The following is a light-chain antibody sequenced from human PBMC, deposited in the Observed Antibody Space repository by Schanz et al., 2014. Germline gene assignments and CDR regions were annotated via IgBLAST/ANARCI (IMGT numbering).Light chain of an antibody. CDR3: QQYNNWPRT. CDR1: QRISDNN. V-gene: IGKV3D-15*01. J-gene: IGKJ1*01. Sequence: EIVLTQSPGTLSVSPGERATLSCRASQRISDNNLAWFQQKPGQAPRLLIYGASSRATGIPDRFSGSESGTDCTLTISSLQSEDFAVYYCQQYNNWPRTFGQGTKVEIK. CDR2: GAS.